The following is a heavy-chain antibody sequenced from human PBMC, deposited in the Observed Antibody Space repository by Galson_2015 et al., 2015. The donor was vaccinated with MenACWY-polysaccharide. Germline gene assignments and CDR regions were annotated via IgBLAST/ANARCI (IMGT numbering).Heavy chain of an antibody. D-gene: IGHD3-16*02. V-gene: IGHV7-4-1*02. CDR1: GYTFTSYA. CDR3: ARDRRGITFGGVIVPLGY. CDR2: INTNTGNP. J-gene: IGHJ4*02. Sequence: SVKVSCKASGYTFTSYAMNWVRQAPGQGLEWMGWINTNTGNPTYAQGFTGRFVFSLDTSVSTAYLQISSLKAEDTAVYYCARDRRGITFGGVIVPLGYWGQGTLVTVSS.